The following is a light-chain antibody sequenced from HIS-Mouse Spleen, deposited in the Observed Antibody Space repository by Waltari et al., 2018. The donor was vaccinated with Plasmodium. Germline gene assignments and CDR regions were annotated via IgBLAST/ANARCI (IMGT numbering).Light chain of an antibody. CDR2: DEGS. Sequence: QSALTPPASVSGSPGQSITSSGTGTSSDVGRYNLVPWYQQHPGKAPKLMIDDEGSKRPSGVSNRLSGSKSGNTASLTISGLQAEDEADYYCCSYAGNSTWVFGGGTKLTVL. CDR3: CSYAGNSTWV. J-gene: IGLJ3*02. V-gene: IGLV2-23*01. CDR1: SSDVGRYNL.